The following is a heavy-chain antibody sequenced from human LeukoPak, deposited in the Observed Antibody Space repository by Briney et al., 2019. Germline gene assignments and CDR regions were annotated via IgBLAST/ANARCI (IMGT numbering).Heavy chain of an antibody. V-gene: IGHV4-59*12. CDR3: ARAEPYGVPFDP. D-gene: IGHD1-14*01. CDR2: IYYSGST. CDR1: GGSISSYY. Sequence: SETLFLTCTVSGGSISSYYWSWIRQPPGKGLEWIGYIYYSGSTYYNPSLKSRVTISVDTSKNQFSLKLSSVTAADTAVYYCARAEPYGVPFDPWGQGTLVTVSS. J-gene: IGHJ5*02.